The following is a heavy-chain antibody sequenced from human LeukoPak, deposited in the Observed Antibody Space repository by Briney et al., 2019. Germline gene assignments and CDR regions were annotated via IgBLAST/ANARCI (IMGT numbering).Heavy chain of an antibody. CDR1: GFTVSSNY. V-gene: IGHV3-66*02. Sequence: GGSLRLSCAASGFTVSSNYMSWVRQAPGEGLEWVSVIYSGGSTYYSDSVEGRFTISRDNSKNTLYLQMNSLRAEDTAVYYCARRGKDFWSGYYTGLDYWGQGTLVTVSS. CDR3: ARRGKDFWSGYYTGLDY. CDR2: IYSGGST. J-gene: IGHJ4*02. D-gene: IGHD3-3*01.